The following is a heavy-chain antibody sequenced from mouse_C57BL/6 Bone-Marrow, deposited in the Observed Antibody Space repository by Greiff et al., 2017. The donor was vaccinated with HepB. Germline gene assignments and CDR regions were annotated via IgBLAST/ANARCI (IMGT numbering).Heavy chain of an antibody. J-gene: IGHJ2*01. D-gene: IGHD1-1*01. CDR2: ISDGGSYT. Sequence: DVKLVESGGGLVKPGGSLKLSCAASGFTFSSYAMSWVRQTPEKRLEWVATISDGGSYTYYPDNVKGRFTISRDNAKNNLYLQMSHLKSEDTAMYYCARGEVTTVVAKDYWGQGTTLTVSS. V-gene: IGHV5-4*03. CDR3: ARGEVTTVVAKDY. CDR1: GFTFSSYA.